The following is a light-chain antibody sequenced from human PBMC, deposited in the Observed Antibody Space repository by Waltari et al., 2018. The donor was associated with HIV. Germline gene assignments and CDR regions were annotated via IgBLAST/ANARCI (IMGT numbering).Light chain of an antibody. V-gene: IGKV1-39*01. Sequence: DIQMTQSPSSLSASVGDRVTITCRASQSISSYLNWYQQKPGKAPKLLIDAASSLQSGVPSRFSGSGSGTDFTLTINSLQPEDFATYYCQQSYSIPITFGQGTRLEIK. J-gene: IGKJ5*01. CDR3: QQSYSIPIT. CDR1: QSISSY. CDR2: AAS.